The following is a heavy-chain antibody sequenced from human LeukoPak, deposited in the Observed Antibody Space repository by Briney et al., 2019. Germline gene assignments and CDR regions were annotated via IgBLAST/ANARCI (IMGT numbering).Heavy chain of an antibody. CDR1: GFAFSSYA. J-gene: IGHJ4*02. CDR2: ISYDGSNK. Sequence: GGSLRLSCAASGFAFSSYAMHWVRQAPGKGLEWVAVISYDGSNKYYADSVKGRFTISRDNSKNTLYLQMNSLRAEDTAVYYCASALVDSRDYWGQGTLVTVSS. CDR3: ASALVDSRDY. V-gene: IGHV3-30*04. D-gene: IGHD2-15*01.